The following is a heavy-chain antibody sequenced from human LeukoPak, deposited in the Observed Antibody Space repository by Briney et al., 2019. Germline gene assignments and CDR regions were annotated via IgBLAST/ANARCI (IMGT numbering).Heavy chain of an antibody. CDR1: GFTFSSYA. D-gene: IGHD6-19*01. CDR3: ARPLGSGWYPFDY. CDR2: IYDSRSP. J-gene: IGHJ4*02. V-gene: IGHV4-39*01. Sequence: GSLRLSCAASGFTFSSYAMSWVRQAPGKGLEWIGSIYDSRSPYYNPSLKSRVTISVDTSKNQFSLKLSSVTAADTAVYYCARPLGSGWYPFDYWGQGTLVTVSS.